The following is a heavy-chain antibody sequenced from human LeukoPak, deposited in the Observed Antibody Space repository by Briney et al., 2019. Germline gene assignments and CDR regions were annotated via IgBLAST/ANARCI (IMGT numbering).Heavy chain of an antibody. CDR1: GGSFSGYY. CDR3: ARGIAAAEFCWFDP. D-gene: IGHD6-13*01. V-gene: IGHV4-34*01. CDR2: INHSGST. J-gene: IGHJ5*02. Sequence: SETLSLTCAVYGGSFSGYYWSWIRQPPGKGLEWIGEINHSGSTNYNPSLKSRVTISVDTSKNQFSLKLSSVTAADTAVYYCARGIAAAEFCWFDPWGQGTLVTVSS.